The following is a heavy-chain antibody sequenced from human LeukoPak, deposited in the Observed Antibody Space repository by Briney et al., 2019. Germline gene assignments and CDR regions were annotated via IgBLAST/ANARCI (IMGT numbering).Heavy chain of an antibody. D-gene: IGHD2-2*01. CDR2: IYYSGST. J-gene: IGHJ4*02. Sequence: SETLSLTCTVSGGSISSSSYYWGWIRQPPGKGLEWIGYIYYSGSTNYNPSLKSLVTISVDTSKTQFSLKLSSVTAADTAVYYCARAKCSSTSCEGYFDYWGQGTLATVSS. CDR3: ARAKCSSTSCEGYFDY. V-gene: IGHV4-61*05. CDR1: GGSISSSSYY.